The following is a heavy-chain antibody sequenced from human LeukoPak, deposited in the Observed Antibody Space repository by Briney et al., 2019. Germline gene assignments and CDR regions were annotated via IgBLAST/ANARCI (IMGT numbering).Heavy chain of an antibody. CDR2: IQNDGSNE. V-gene: IGHV3-30*02. J-gene: IGHJ4*02. CDR3: ARGHTAVTRHFDF. Sequence: GGSLRLSCAASGFTFSSYGMHWVRQAPGKGLEWVAYIQNDGSNEQYADSVKGRFTISRDDAKNLLYLDMNSLRAEDTAVYYCARGHTAVTRHFDFWGQGTLVTVSS. CDR1: GFTFSSYG. D-gene: IGHD4-17*01.